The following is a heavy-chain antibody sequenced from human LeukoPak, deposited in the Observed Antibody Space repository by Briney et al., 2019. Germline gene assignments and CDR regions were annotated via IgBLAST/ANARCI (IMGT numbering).Heavy chain of an antibody. Sequence: SETLSLTCTVSGGSISHYYWSWIRQPPGKELEWIGYIYYGGSTDYNPALKSRVTISVDTSKNQFSLKLMSVTAADTAVYYCARSVSSWYIDSWGQGALVTVSS. CDR3: ARSVSSWYIDS. CDR2: IYYGGST. V-gene: IGHV4-59*01. CDR1: GGSISHYY. J-gene: IGHJ4*02. D-gene: IGHD6-13*01.